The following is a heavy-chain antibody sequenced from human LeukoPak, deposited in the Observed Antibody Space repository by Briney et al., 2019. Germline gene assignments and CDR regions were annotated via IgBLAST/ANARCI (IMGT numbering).Heavy chain of an antibody. CDR3: GRWRESSNWPPGYLQY. CDR2: ISAYNGNT. D-gene: IGHD4-11*01. CDR1: GFTFTSFG. Sequence: GASVKVSCKASGFTFTSFGFSWVRQAPGQGLEWMGWISAYNGNTNYAQNLQGRVTMTTDAFTSTVYMELRSLRSDDTAMYYCGRWRESSNWPPGYLQYWGQGTLVIVSS. V-gene: IGHV1-18*01. J-gene: IGHJ1*01.